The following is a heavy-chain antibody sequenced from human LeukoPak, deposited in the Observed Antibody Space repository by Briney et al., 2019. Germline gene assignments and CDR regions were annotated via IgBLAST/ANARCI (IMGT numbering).Heavy chain of an antibody. Sequence: SETLSLTCAVYGGSFSGYYWSWIRHPPGKGLEWIGEINHSGSTNYTPSLKSRVTISVDTTKNQFSLKLSSVTAADTAVYDCARGMRSTMVRGVIYWFDPWGQGTLVTVSS. D-gene: IGHD3-10*01. CDR2: INHSGST. J-gene: IGHJ5*02. V-gene: IGHV4-34*01. CDR1: GGSFSGYY. CDR3: ARGMRSTMVRGVIYWFDP.